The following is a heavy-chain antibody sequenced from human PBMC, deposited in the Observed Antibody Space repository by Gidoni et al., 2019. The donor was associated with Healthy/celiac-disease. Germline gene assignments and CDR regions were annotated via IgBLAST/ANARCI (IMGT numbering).Heavy chain of an antibody. CDR2: IGPAADQ. CDR3: SRGAYGGYGSSGYQHDAFDT. CDR1: GFTFCTYD. J-gene: IGHJ3*02. Sequence: EVQLVESGEGLVQPGGSLRLSCAAYGFTFCTYDMHWFRQAKGKGLEWVSAIGPAADQYYPGSVKGRFSIYRENAEHSLYLQMTSRSAGYPAVYYCSRGAYGGYGSSGYQHDAFDTWGQGPMVTVSS. D-gene: IGHD3-22*01. V-gene: IGHV3-13*05.